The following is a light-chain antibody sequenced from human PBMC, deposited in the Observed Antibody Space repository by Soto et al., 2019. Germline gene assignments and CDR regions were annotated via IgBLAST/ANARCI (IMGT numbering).Light chain of an antibody. CDR1: SSVVGGYNY. Sequence: QSALTQPASVSGSPGQSITISCAGTSSVVGGYNYVSWYQQHPGKAPKLMIYDVSNRPSGVSNRFSGSKSGNTASLTISGLQAEDEADYYCSSYTSGSTGVFGTGTKVTVL. CDR3: SSYTSGSTGV. J-gene: IGLJ1*01. V-gene: IGLV2-14*01. CDR2: DVS.